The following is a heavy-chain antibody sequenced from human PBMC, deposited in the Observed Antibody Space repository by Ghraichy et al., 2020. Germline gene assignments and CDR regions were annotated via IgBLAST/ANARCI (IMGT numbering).Heavy chain of an antibody. D-gene: IGHD4-17*01. J-gene: IGHJ2*01. V-gene: IGHV4-39*01. CDR3: ASADYGDYLRPMYWYFDL. CDR2: IYYSGST. CDR1: GGSISSSSYY. Sequence: SQTLSLTCTVSGGSISSSSYYWGWIRQPPGKGLEWIGSIYYSGSTYYNPSLKSRVTISVDTSKNQFSLKLSSVTAADTAVYYCASADYGDYLRPMYWYFDLWGRGTLVTVSS.